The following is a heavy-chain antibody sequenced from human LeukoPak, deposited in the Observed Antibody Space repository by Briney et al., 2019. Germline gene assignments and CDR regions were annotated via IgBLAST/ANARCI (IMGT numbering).Heavy chain of an antibody. CDR1: GFTLSHYA. D-gene: IGHD2-2*01. CDR2: IGGGGGST. V-gene: IGHV3-23*01. CDR3: AKDGFGSGGLDLLWFDY. Sequence: GGSLRLSCSMSGFTLSHYAMSWVRQAPGKGLEWVSTIGGGGGSTDYTDSVKGRFTISRGNSKNTLYLQMNSLRVEDTAVYYCAKDGFGSGGLDLLWFDYWGRGTLVTVSS. J-gene: IGHJ4*02.